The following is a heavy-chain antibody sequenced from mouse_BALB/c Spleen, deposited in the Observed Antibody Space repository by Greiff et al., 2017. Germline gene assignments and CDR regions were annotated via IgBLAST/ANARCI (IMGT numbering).Heavy chain of an antibody. V-gene: IGHV1S16*01. CDR3: TILLYDYDNYYAMDY. J-gene: IGHJ4*01. Sequence: QVQLQQPGSELVRPGASVKLSCKASGYTFTSYWMHWVKQRPGQGLEWIGEINPSNGGTNYNEKFKRKATLTVDKSSSTAYMQLSSLTSEDSAVYYCTILLYDYDNYYAMDYWGQGTSVTVSS. D-gene: IGHD2-4*01. CDR1: GYTFTSYW. CDR2: INPSNGGT.